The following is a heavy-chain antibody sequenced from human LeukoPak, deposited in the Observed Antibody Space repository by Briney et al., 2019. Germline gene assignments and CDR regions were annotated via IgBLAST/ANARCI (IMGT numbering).Heavy chain of an antibody. Sequence: SGTLSLTCAVSGGSISSSNWWSWVRQPPGKGLEWIGEIYHSGSTNYNPSLKSRVTISVDKSKNQFSLKLSSVTAADTAVHYCARVFHRAATFRLLIWFDPWGQGTLVTVSS. D-gene: IGHD2-15*01. J-gene: IGHJ5*02. V-gene: IGHV4-4*02. CDR2: IYHSGST. CDR3: ARVFHRAATFRLLIWFDP. CDR1: GGSISSSNW.